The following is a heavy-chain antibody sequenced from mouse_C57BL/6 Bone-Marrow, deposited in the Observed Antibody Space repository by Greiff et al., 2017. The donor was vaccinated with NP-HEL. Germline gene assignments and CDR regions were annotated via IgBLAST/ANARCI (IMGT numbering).Heavy chain of an antibody. Sequence: EVQLKQSGAELVRPGASVKLSCTASGFNIKDDYMHWVKQRPEQGLEWIGWIDPENGDTEYASKFQGKATITADTSSNTAYLQLSSLTSEDTAVYYCTPIVYYGSSYGYFDVWGTGTTVTVSS. D-gene: IGHD1-1*01. V-gene: IGHV14-4*01. J-gene: IGHJ1*03. CDR1: GFNIKDDY. CDR3: TPIVYYGSSYGYFDV. CDR2: IDPENGDT.